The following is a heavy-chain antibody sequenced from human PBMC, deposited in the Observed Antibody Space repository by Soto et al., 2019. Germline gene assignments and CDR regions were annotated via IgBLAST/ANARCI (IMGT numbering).Heavy chain of an antibody. J-gene: IGHJ4*02. CDR3: AKDPHMSSDWYGGIDY. D-gene: IGHD6-19*01. CDR1: GFTFSSYA. V-gene: IGHV3-23*01. CDR2: TSGSGDKT. Sequence: GGSLRLSCAASGFTFSSYAMIWLRQAPGKGLEWVSATSGSGDKTWYADSVKGRFTISRDNSKNILYLQMNSLRAEDTAVYYCAKDPHMSSDWYGGIDYWGQGTLVTVSS.